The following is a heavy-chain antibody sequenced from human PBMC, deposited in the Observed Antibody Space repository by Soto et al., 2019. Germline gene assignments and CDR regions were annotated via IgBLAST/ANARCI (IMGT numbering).Heavy chain of an antibody. CDR3: ARGCWVFPTTFDY. J-gene: IGHJ4*02. Sequence: GGSLRLSCAASGFTFSSYEMNWVRQAPGKGLEWVSYISSSGSTIYYADSVKGRFTISRDNAKNSLYLQMNSLRAEDTAVYYCARGCWVFPTTFDYWGQGTLVTVSS. V-gene: IGHV3-48*03. CDR1: GFTFSSYE. D-gene: IGHD3-10*02. CDR2: ISSSGSTI.